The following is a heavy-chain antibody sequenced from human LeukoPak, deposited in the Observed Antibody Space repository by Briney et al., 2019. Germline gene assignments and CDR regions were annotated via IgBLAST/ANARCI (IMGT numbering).Heavy chain of an antibody. D-gene: IGHD3-3*01. J-gene: IGHJ5*02. CDR3: ARVPNGLLFGWFDP. Sequence: ASVKVSCTASGYTFTSYGISWVRQAPGQGLEWMGWISAYNGNTNYAQKLQGRVTMTTDASTSTAYMELRSLRSDDTAVYYCARVPNGLLFGWFDPWGQGTLVTVSS. CDR2: ISAYNGNT. V-gene: IGHV1-18*01. CDR1: GYTFTSYG.